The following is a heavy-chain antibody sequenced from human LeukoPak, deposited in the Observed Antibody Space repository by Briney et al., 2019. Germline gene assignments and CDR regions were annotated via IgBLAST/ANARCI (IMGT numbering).Heavy chain of an antibody. J-gene: IGHJ6*03. CDR3: ARHFAVGSNYYYYMDV. CDR1: GGSISSYY. V-gene: IGHV4-4*09. Sequence: KPSETLSLTCTVSGGSISSYYWSWIRQPPGKGLEWIGYIYTSGSTNYNPSLKSRVTISVDTSKNQFSLKLSSVTAADTAVFYCARHFAVGSNYYYYMDVWGKGTTVTVSS. CDR2: IYTSGST. D-gene: IGHD3-3*02.